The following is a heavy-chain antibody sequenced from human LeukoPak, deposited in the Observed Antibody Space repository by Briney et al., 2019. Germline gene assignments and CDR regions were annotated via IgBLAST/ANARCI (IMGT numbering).Heavy chain of an antibody. CDR2: INPSTGVT. Sequence: ASVKVSCKASGYSFTGFFIHWVRLTPGQGLEWMGCINPSTGVTKFPQRFQGRVTMTRDTSIATVYLELNTLTSDDTAVYYCARGQDAYSPPQDLWGQGTLVSVSS. V-gene: IGHV1-2*02. CDR3: ARGQDAYSPPQDL. J-gene: IGHJ5*02. CDR1: GYSFTGFF. D-gene: IGHD5-24*01.